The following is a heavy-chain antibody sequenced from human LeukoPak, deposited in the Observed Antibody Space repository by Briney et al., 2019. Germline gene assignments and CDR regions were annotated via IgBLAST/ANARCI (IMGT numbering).Heavy chain of an antibody. CDR3: AKEPYDSSGYEYYFDY. V-gene: IGHV3-23*01. CDR1: GFTFSSYA. CDR2: ISGSGGST. J-gene: IGHJ4*02. Sequence: QPGGSLRLSCAASGFTFSSYAMSWVRQAPGKGLEWVSAISGSGGSTYYADSVKGRFTISRDNSKNTLYLQMNSLRADDTAVYYCAKEPYDSSGYEYYFDYWGQGTLVTVSS. D-gene: IGHD3-22*01.